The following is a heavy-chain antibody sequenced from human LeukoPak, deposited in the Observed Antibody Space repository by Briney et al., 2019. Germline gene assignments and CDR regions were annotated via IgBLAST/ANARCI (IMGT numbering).Heavy chain of an antibody. Sequence: SETLSLTCAVYGGSFSGYYWSWIRQPPGKGLEWIGEINHSGSTNYNPSLKSRVTISVDTSKSQFSLKLSSVTAADTAVYYCARGGYSPPHFDYWGQGTLVTVSS. CDR2: INHSGST. D-gene: IGHD1-26*01. V-gene: IGHV4-34*01. J-gene: IGHJ4*02. CDR1: GGSFSGYY. CDR3: ARGGYSPPHFDY.